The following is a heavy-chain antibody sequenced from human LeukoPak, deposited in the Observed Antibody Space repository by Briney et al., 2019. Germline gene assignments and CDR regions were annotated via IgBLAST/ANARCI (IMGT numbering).Heavy chain of an antibody. V-gene: IGHV1-18*01. D-gene: IGHD6-19*01. CDR3: ARDPGIAVAGLFDY. Sequence: GASVKVSCKASGYTFTSYGISWVRQALGQGLEWMGWISAYNGNTNYAQKLQGRVTMTTDTSTSTAYMELRSLRSDDTAVYYCARDPGIAVAGLFDYWGQGTLVTVSS. J-gene: IGHJ4*02. CDR2: ISAYNGNT. CDR1: GYTFTSYG.